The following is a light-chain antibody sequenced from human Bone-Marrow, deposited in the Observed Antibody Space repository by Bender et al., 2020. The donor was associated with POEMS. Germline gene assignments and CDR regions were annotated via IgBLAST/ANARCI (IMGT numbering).Light chain of an antibody. CDR1: NIQTKS. CDR3: QVWDTDSDHPGV. Sequence: SYVLTQPPSVSVAPGKTATISCGGDNIQTKSVHWYQQKAGQAPLLVIYDDKDRPSGIPERMSGSNSGNTATLTISRVEAGDEADFYCQVWDTDSDHPGVFGTGTKVTVL. J-gene: IGLJ1*01. CDR2: DDK. V-gene: IGLV3-21*03.